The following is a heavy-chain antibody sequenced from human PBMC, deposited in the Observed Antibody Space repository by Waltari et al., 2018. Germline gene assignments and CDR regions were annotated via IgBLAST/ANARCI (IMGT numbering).Heavy chain of an antibody. Sequence: QVLLVESGGGGVQPGGSLRLSCVASRFTFRKYGTHFVRNAPGKGVEWVSVIWNDGKYKYYADSVKGRFTISRDNSKDTLFLQMNSLRAEDTAVYYCARSNYGDSKGNDALDIWGQGTRVTVSS. D-gene: IGHD4-17*01. CDR1: RFTFRKYG. J-gene: IGHJ3*02. CDR3: ARSNYGDSKGNDALDI. CDR2: IWNDGKYK. V-gene: IGHV3-33*01.